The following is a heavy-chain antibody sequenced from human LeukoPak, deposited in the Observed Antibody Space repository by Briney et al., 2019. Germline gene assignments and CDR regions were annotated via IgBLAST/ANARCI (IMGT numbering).Heavy chain of an antibody. Sequence: SETLSLTCNVSGDSISRFYWNWIRQPPGKGLEWIGYISYSGSSDYNPSLKSRLTNYNPSLKSRVTMSADTSKNQLSLMLNEVTAADTAVYYCAKWEQSTNAFDIWGQGTMVTVSS. V-gene: IGHV4-59*12. D-gene: IGHD1/OR15-1a*01. J-gene: IGHJ3*02. CDR3: AKWEQSTNAFDI. CDR1: GDSISRFY. CDR2: ISYSGSSDYNPSLKSRLT.